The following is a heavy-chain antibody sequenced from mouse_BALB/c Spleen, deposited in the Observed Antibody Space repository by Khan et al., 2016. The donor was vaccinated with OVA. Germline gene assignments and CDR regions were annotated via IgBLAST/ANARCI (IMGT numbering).Heavy chain of an antibody. J-gene: IGHJ3*01. CDR3: ARHDYGGFTY. CDR1: GYTFTNYW. V-gene: IGHV1-74*01. D-gene: IGHD2-4*01. Sequence: QVQLKQSGPDLVRPGASVKMSCKASGYTFTNYWIHWVKQRPGQGLEWIGMIDPSSGETILNKKFNDKATLIVDKSSNTAYMQLSSLTSEDSAVYSCARHDYGGFTYWGQGTLVTVSA. CDR2: IDPSSGET.